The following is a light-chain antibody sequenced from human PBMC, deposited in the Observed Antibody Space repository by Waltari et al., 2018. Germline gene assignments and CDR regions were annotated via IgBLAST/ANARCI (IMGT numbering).Light chain of an antibody. CDR2: EDT. Sequence: QSVLTQPPSVSAAPGQRVTISCSGGRSNIGNNYVSWYRQFPGTAPKLLIYEDTERPSGIAGRFSGSKSGTSATLDITGVQAGDEADYYCGTWDSSLSGAVFGGGTHLTVL. CDR3: GTWDSSLSGAV. J-gene: IGLJ7*01. CDR1: RSNIGNNY. V-gene: IGLV1-51*02.